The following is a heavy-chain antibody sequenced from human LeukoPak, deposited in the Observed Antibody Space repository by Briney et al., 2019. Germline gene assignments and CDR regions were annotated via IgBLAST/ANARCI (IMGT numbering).Heavy chain of an antibody. Sequence: ASVKLSCKASGYTFTDYYMHWVRQAPGQGLEWMGWINPKSGGTNYAQQFEGRVTLTRDTSISTSYMEVSGLRYDDTAVYYCARDPYYYDYSHFDYWGQGNLVSVST. J-gene: IGHJ4*02. V-gene: IGHV1-2*02. CDR2: INPKSGGT. CDR3: ARDPYYYDYSHFDY. D-gene: IGHD3-22*01. CDR1: GYTFTDYY.